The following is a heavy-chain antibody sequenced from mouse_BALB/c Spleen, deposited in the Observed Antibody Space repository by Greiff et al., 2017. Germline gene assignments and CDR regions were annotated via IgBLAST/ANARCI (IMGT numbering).Heavy chain of an antibody. J-gene: IGHJ4*01. D-gene: IGHD2-14*01. CDR1: GFSLTSYG. V-gene: IGHV2-9*02. Sequence: VKLVESGPGLVAPSQSLSITCTVSGFSLTSYGVHWVRQPPGKGLEWLGVIWAGGSTNYNSALMSRLSISKDNSKSQVFLKMNSLQTDDTAMYYCARDSGAYYRYDYYAMDYWGQGTSVTVSS. CDR3: ARDSGAYYRYDYYAMDY. CDR2: IWAGGST.